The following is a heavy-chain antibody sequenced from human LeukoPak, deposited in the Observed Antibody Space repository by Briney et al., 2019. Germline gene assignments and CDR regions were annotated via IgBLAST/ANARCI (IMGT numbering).Heavy chain of an antibody. V-gene: IGHV3-21*01. CDR3: ARFDGSCTNFDY. D-gene: IGHD1-26*01. J-gene: IGHJ4*02. CDR2: ISSSSSYI. CDR1: GFTFSSYS. Sequence: GGSLRLSCAASGFTFSSYSMNWVRQAPGKGLEWVSSISSSSSYIYYADSVKGRFTISRDNAKNSLYLQMNSLRAEDTAVYYCARFDGSCTNFDYWGQGTLVTVSS.